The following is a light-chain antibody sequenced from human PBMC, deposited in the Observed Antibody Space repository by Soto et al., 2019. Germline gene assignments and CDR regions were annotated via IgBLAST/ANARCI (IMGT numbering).Light chain of an antibody. CDR2: GAS. CDR1: RGIANF. Sequence: ILLTQSPSSLSASVGDRVTISCRASRGIANFLAWYQQKPGKAPKLLIYGASTLQSGVPSRFSGSGSGTDFTLTISSLQPEDFATYYCQQLNSFPIPFGPGTKVDIK. J-gene: IGKJ3*01. CDR3: QQLNSFPIP. V-gene: IGKV1-9*01.